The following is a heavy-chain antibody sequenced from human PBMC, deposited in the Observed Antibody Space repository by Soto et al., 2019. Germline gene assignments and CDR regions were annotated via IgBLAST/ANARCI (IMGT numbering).Heavy chain of an antibody. V-gene: IGHV1-69*13. CDR3: ARWYTNRGTSGTVGGYMFDY. CDR2: IIPIFGTA. D-gene: IGHD5-12*01. J-gene: IGHJ4*02. CDR1: GGTFSSYA. Sequence: SVKVSCKASGGTFSSYAISWVRQAPGQGLEWMGGIIPIFGTANYAQKFQGRVTITADESTSTAYMELSSLRSEDTAVYYCARWYTNRGTSGTVGGYMFDYWGQGNLVTVSS.